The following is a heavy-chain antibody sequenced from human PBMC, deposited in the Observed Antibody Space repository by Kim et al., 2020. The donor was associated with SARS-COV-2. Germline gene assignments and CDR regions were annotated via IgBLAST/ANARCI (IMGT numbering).Heavy chain of an antibody. V-gene: IGHV3-53*04. CDR3: ACGSTYGIDG. D-gene: IGHD5-12*01. CDR1: GFTVSSTY. J-gene: IGHJ6*02. Sequence: GGSLRLSCAASGFTVSSTYMSWVRQAPGTGLEWVSVIDSGGSTYYADSVKGRFTNSRHNSKNTLYLQMNILRTEATAVYYCACGSTYGIDGGGQGTTVTVAS. CDR2: IDSGGST.